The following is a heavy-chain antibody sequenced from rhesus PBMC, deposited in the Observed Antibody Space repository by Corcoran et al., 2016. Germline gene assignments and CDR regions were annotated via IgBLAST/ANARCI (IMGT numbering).Heavy chain of an antibody. Sequence: QVQLQESGPGLVKPSETLPLTCAVSGASISSNYWSWIRQAPGKGLEWIGRIYGSGGSTDYNPSLKSRVTISIDTSKNQFSLKLSSGTAADTAVYYCARHRGGSWTHQFDYWGQGVLVTVSS. D-gene: IGHD3-16*01. CDR3: ARHRGGSWTHQFDY. CDR2: IYGSGGST. J-gene: IGHJ4*01. V-gene: IGHV4S2*01. CDR1: GASISSNY.